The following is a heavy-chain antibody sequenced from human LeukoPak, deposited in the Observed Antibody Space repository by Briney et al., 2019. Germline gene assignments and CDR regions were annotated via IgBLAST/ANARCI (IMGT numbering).Heavy chain of an antibody. CDR1: GGSISSYY. CDR2: IYYSGST. Sequence: SETLSLTCTVSGGSISSYYWSWIRQPPGKGLEWIGYIYYSGSTNYNPSLKSRVTISVDTSKNQFSLKLSSVTAADTAVYYCARSSNFGAFDIWGQGTMVTVSP. D-gene: IGHD2-8*01. CDR3: ARSSNFGAFDI. J-gene: IGHJ3*02. V-gene: IGHV4-59*08.